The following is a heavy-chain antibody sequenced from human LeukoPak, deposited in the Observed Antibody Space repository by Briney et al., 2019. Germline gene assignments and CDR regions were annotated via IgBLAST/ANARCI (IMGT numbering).Heavy chain of an antibody. D-gene: IGHD1-26*01. CDR1: GFTFSSYW. CDR2: ISYDGNTK. J-gene: IGHJ2*01. V-gene: IGHV3-30-3*01. Sequence: GGSLRLSCAASGFTFSSYWMHWVRQAPDKGLEWVAVISYDGNTKYYADSVKGRFTVSRDNSKNTLYLEMNSLRTEDTAVYHCARDPATLGAIYWYFDLWGRGTLVAVSS. CDR3: ARDPATLGAIYWYFDL.